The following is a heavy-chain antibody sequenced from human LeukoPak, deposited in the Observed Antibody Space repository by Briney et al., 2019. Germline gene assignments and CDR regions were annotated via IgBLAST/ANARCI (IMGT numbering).Heavy chain of an antibody. V-gene: IGHV4-34*01. CDR1: VGSFKGYY. CDR2: ISHSGST. Sequence: SETLSLTCTVCVGSFKGYYWSWIRHPTGRGLEWVGQISHSGSTNDNPSLKSRVSISVDTSKNQFSLKLSSVTAADTAVYYCARGLGYYYDSSGTQSAGWFDPWGQGTLVTVSS. CDR3: ARGLGYYYDSSGTQSAGWFDP. J-gene: IGHJ5*02. D-gene: IGHD3-22*01.